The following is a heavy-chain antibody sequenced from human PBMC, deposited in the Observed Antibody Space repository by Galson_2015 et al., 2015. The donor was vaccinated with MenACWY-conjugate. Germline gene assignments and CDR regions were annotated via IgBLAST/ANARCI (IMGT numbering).Heavy chain of an antibody. Sequence: SLRLSCAASGFTFSSYCMNWVRQAPGKGLVWVSRINPGGSSTTYADSVKDRFTISRDNAKNTLYLQMNSLRPEDTAVFYCAKSRGASFYFDSWGQGTLVTVSS. J-gene: IGHJ4*02. CDR1: GFTFSSYC. D-gene: IGHD1-26*01. V-gene: IGHV3-74*01. CDR3: AKSRGASFYFDS. CDR2: INPGGSST.